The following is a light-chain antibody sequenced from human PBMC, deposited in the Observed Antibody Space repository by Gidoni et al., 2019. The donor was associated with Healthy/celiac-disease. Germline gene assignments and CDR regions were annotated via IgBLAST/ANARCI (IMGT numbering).Light chain of an antibody. CDR3: QQYNNWPPLFT. CDR1: QSVSSN. V-gene: IGKV3-15*01. Sequence: EIVMTQSPATLSVSPGERATLSCRASQSVSSNLAWYQQKPGQAPRLLIYGASTRATGIPARFSDSGSGTEFTLTISSLQSEDFAVYYCQQYNNWPPLFTFGPXTKVDIK. J-gene: IGKJ3*01. CDR2: GAS.